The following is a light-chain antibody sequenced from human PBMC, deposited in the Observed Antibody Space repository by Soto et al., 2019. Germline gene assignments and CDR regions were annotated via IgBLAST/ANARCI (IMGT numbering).Light chain of an antibody. CDR3: QQYGSSPPYT. Sequence: EIVLTQSPGTLSLSPGERATLSCRASQTVSGKYLAWYQQKPRQSPRLLIYGSSDRATGIPDRFSGSGSGTDFTLTITRVEPEDFAVYYCQQYGSSPPYTFGQGTKLEIK. V-gene: IGKV3-20*01. CDR1: QTVSGKY. CDR2: GSS. J-gene: IGKJ2*01.